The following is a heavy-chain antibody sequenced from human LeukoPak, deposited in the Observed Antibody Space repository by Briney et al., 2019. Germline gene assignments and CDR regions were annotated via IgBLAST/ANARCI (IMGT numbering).Heavy chain of an antibody. Sequence: GGSLRLSCAASGFTFSSYTMNWVRQAPGKGLEWVSSITSSSAYIYYADSVKGRFTISRDNAKNSLYLQMNSLRADDTAVYYCARFAAGGSYYYYMDVWGKGTTVTVSS. J-gene: IGHJ6*03. CDR1: GFTFSSYT. CDR3: ARFAAGGSYYYYMDV. CDR2: ITSSSAYI. D-gene: IGHD6-25*01. V-gene: IGHV3-21*01.